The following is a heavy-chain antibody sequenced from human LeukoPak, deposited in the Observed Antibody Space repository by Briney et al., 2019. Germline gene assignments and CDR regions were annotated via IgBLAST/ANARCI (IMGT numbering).Heavy chain of an antibody. CDR2: IHQHGNEK. CDR1: GFTFSNYW. CDR3: ATLNGPLFEY. V-gene: IGHV3-7*01. D-gene: IGHD2-8*01. J-gene: IGHJ4*02. Sequence: GGSLRLSSAASGFTFSNYWMSWVRQAPGKGLEWVASIHQHGNEKYFVDSVRGRFTISRDNAKNSLYLQMSSLRAEDTAVYYCATLNGPLFEYWGQGTLVTVSS.